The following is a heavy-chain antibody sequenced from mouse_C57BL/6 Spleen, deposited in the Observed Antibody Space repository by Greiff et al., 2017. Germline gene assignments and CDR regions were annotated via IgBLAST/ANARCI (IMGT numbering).Heavy chain of an antibody. D-gene: IGHD2-3*01. Sequence: VKLQESGAELVRPGASVTLSCKASGYTFTDYEMHWVKQTPVHGLEWIGAIDPETGGTAYNQKFKGKAILTADKSSSTAYMELRSLTSEDSAVYYCTRGGYYEGYAMDYWGQGTSVTVSS. J-gene: IGHJ4*01. CDR3: TRGGYYEGYAMDY. CDR1: GYTFTDYE. V-gene: IGHV1-15*01. CDR2: IDPETGGT.